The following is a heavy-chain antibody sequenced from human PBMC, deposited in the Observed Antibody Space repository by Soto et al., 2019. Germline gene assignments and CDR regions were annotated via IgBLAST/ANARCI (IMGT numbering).Heavy chain of an antibody. J-gene: IGHJ5*02. CDR1: RYTFSNCG. Sequence: GASVKVSSKTSRYTFSNCGITWVRQTPGQPLEWLGWISLYRDGTNYAQKFQGRVSMTTDTSTTTAYMELRSLRSDDTAVYYCARGVAGGEAWFGPWGQGTLVTVSS. V-gene: IGHV1-18*01. CDR2: ISLYRDGT. D-gene: IGHD6-13*01. CDR3: ARGVAGGEAWFGP.